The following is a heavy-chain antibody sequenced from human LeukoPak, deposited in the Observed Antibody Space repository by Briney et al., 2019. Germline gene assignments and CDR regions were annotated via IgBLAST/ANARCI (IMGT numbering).Heavy chain of an antibody. V-gene: IGHV3-7*01. CDR3: ARPLDGASKNYFDY. CDR1: GFTFSSYW. Sequence: GGSLRLSCAASGFTFSSYWMSWVRQAPGKGLEWVASIKQDGSEKYYVDSVKGRFTISRDNAKNSLYLQMNSLRAEDTAVYYCARPLDGASKNYFDYWGQGTLVTVSS. J-gene: IGHJ4*02. CDR2: IKQDGSEK. D-gene: IGHD3-10*01.